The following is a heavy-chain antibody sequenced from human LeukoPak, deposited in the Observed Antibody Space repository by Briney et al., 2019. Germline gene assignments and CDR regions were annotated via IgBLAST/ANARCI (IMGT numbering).Heavy chain of an antibody. Sequence: ASVKVSCKASGYTFTGYYMHRVRQAPGQGLEWMGWINPNSGGTNYAQKFQGRVTMTRDTSISTAYMELSRLRSDDTAVYYCARVEGVELRDLDFDYWGQGTLVTVSS. D-gene: IGHD1-7*01. CDR1: GYTFTGYY. CDR3: ARVEGVELRDLDFDY. CDR2: INPNSGGT. V-gene: IGHV1-2*02. J-gene: IGHJ4*02.